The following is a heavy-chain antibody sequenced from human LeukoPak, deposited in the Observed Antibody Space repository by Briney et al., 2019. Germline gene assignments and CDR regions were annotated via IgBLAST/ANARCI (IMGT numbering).Heavy chain of an antibody. CDR1: GFTFSSYA. V-gene: IGHV3-23*01. CDR2: ISGSGGST. Sequence: GGSLRLSCAASGFTFSSYAMSWVRQAPGKGLEWVSAISGSGGSTYYADSVKGRFTISRDNSKNTLYLQMNSLRAEDTAVYYCEKSLSGGGSYYWGQGTLVPVSS. D-gene: IGHD2-15*01. CDR3: EKSLSGGGSYY. J-gene: IGHJ4*02.